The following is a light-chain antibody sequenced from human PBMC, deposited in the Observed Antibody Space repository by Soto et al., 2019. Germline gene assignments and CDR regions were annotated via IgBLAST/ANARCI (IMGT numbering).Light chain of an antibody. CDR3: QQYGSSPTWR. CDR2: GAS. V-gene: IGKV3-20*01. Sequence: LTQAPSTLYASTFDTATLSFRPSQSVSSTYLAWYQHKPGQAPRLLFYGASSRATDIQDRFSGSGPGTDFTLTISSLEPEDFAVYYCQQYGSSPTWRFGQGAKVEIK. J-gene: IGKJ1*01. CDR1: QSVSSTY.